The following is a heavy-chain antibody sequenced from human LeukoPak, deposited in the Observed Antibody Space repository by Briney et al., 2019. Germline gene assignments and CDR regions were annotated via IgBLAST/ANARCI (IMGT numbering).Heavy chain of an antibody. D-gene: IGHD6-13*01. CDR2: ISTFKGDT. Sequence: ASVKVSCKTSGYTFISYAISWVRQAPGQGLEWMGWISTFKGDTKYAQKFQDRVSMTTDTSTSTAYMELRSLRSDDTAVYYCARDSTSWYDILDYWGQGTLVTVSS. J-gene: IGHJ4*02. CDR1: GYTFISYA. CDR3: ARDSTSWYDILDY. V-gene: IGHV1-18*01.